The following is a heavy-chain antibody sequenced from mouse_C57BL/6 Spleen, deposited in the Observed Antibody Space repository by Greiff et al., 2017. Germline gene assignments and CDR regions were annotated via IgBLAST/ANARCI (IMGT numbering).Heavy chain of an antibody. Sequence: EVKLVESGGGLVQPGGSLSLSCAASGFTFTDYYMSWVRQPPGKALEWLGFIRNKANGYTTEYSASVTGRFTISRDNSQSIRYLQMNALRAEDSATYYWARDPPRYYGSRDWYFDVWGTGTTVTVSS. CDR1: GFTFTDYY. CDR2: IRNKANGYTT. CDR3: ARDPPRYYGSRDWYFDV. J-gene: IGHJ1*03. V-gene: IGHV7-3*01. D-gene: IGHD1-1*01.